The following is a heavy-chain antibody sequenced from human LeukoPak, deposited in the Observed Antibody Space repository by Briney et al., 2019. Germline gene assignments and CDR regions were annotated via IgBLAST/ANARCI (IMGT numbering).Heavy chain of an antibody. D-gene: IGHD2-15*01. CDR2: ISSSGSTI. J-gene: IGHJ6*02. Sequence: GGSLRLSCAASGFTFSDYYMSWIRQAPGKGLEWVSYISSSGSTIYYADSVKGRFTISRDNAKNSLYLQMNSLRAEDTAFYYCAKDLKALGYCSGGSCYSWYYYGMDVWGQGTTVTVSS. CDR3: AKDLKALGYCSGGSCYSWYYYGMDV. CDR1: GFTFSDYY. V-gene: IGHV3-11*01.